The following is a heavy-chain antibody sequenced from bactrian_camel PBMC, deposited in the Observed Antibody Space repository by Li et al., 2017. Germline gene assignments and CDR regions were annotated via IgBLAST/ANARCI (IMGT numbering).Heavy chain of an antibody. CDR3: AADHMRAVRCVATMTYNFPY. Sequence: HVQLVESGGGSVQAGGSLRLDCVASGYTSSTACMVWFRQAPGKEREGVAAIYFEADTTNYTDSVKGRFTISRDHAKNTVYLQMDSLKPGDSGMYFCAADHMRAVRCVATMTYNFPYWGHGTQVTVS. CDR1: GYTSSTAC. J-gene: IGHJ4*01. CDR2: IYFEADTT. V-gene: IGHV3S1*01. D-gene: IGHD4*01.